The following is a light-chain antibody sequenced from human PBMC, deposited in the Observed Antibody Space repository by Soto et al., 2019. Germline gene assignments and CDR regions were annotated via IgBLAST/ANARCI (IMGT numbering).Light chain of an antibody. Sequence: DIQVTQSPATLSASVGDRVTITFRASQTISTWLAWYQQKPGKAPKVLIFDASSLKTGVPSRFSGSGSGTDFTLTISRLEPEDFAVYYCQQYGSSGTFGQGTKVDIK. V-gene: IGKV1-5*01. CDR1: QTISTW. CDR2: DAS. CDR3: QQYGSSGT. J-gene: IGKJ1*01.